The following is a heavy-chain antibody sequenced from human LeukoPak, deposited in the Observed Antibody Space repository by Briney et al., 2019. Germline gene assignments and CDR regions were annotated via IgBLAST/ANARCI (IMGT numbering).Heavy chain of an antibody. D-gene: IGHD3-9*01. J-gene: IGHJ6*03. CDR1: GYTFTGYY. CDR2: INPNSGGT. CDR3: ARDGRSHFDWLLYHYYYYYMDV. Sequence: ASVKVSCKASGYTFTGYYMHWVRQAPGQGLEWLGWINPNSGGTNYAQKFQGRVTMTRDTSISTAYMELSRLRSDDTAVYYCARDGRSHFDWLLYHYYYYYMDVWGKGTTVTVSS. V-gene: IGHV1-2*02.